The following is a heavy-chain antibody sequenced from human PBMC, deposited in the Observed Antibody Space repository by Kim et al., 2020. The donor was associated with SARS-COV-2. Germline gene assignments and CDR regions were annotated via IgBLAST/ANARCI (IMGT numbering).Heavy chain of an antibody. CDR1: GFTFSSYS. CDR3: ARDGKGGFGGVLRYFNGGEYYFDY. Sequence: GGSLRLSCAASGFTFSSYSMNWVRQAPGKGLEWVSYISSSSSTIYYADSVKGRFTISRDNAKNSLYLQMNSLRDEDTAVYYCARDGKGGFGGVLRYFNGGEYYFDYWGQGTLVTVSS. D-gene: IGHD3-9*01. V-gene: IGHV3-48*02. CDR2: ISSSSSTI. J-gene: IGHJ4*02.